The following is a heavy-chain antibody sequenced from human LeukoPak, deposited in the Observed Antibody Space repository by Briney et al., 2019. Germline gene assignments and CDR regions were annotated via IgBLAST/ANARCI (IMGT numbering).Heavy chain of an antibody. D-gene: IGHD6-13*01. V-gene: IGHV3-23*01. Sequence: GGSLRLSCAASGFTFSSNAMSWVRQAPGKGLEWVSDISGNGGSTYYADSVKGRFTISRDNSNNTLYLRMNSLRAEDTAVYYCAKAGWSWYYDYWGQGTLVTVSS. CDR3: AKAGWSWYYDY. CDR2: ISGNGGST. CDR1: GFTFSSNA. J-gene: IGHJ4*02.